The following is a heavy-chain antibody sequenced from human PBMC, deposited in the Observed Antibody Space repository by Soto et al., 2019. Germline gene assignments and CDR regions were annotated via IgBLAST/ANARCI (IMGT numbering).Heavy chain of an antibody. CDR1: GGSISSSSYY. CDR3: ARQISDWSPIYYYYMDV. CDR2: IYYSGST. Sequence: SETLSLTCTVSGGSISSSSYYWGWIRQPPGKGLEWIGSIYYSGSTYYNPSLKGRVTISVDTSKNQFSLKLSSVTAADTAVYYCARQISDWSPIYYYYMDVWGKGTTVTVSS. V-gene: IGHV4-39*01. D-gene: IGHD2-8*02. J-gene: IGHJ6*03.